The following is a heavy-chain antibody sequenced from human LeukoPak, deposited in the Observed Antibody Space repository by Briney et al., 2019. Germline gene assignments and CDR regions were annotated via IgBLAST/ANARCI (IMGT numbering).Heavy chain of an antibody. CDR2: IYYSGST. J-gene: IGHJ4*02. V-gene: IGHV4-61*05. CDR1: GGSISSSSYY. Sequence: PSETLSLTCTVSGGSISSSSYYWGWIRQPPGKGLEWIGYIYYSGSTNYNPSLKSRVTISVDTSKNQFSLKLSSVTAADTAVYYCARGSGMARFDYWGQGTLVTVSS. D-gene: IGHD5-24*01. CDR3: ARGSGMARFDY.